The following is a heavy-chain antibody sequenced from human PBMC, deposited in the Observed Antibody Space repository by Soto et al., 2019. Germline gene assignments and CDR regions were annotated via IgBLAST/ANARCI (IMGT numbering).Heavy chain of an antibody. CDR1: GGSFSGYY. J-gene: IGHJ6*02. CDR2: INYSGST. V-gene: IGHV4-34*01. Sequence: QVQLQQWGAGLLKPSETLSLTCAVYGGSFSGYYWSWLRQPPGKGPEWMGEINYSGSTKYNPSLERRVTISVDTSKNQFSLKLNSVSAADTAVYYCARTGGMDVWSQGATVTVSS. CDR3: ARTGGMDV.